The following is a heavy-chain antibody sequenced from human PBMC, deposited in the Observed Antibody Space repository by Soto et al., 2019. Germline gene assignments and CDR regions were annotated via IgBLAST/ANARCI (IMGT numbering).Heavy chain of an antibody. V-gene: IGHV4-4*07. D-gene: IGHD6-13*01. CDR1: GGSISNYY. J-gene: IGHJ5*01. CDR3: ARQTTYSSSWFDY. CDR2: IYTSGST. Sequence: LSETLSLTCTVSGGSISNYYLTGIRHPAGKGLEWIGRIYTSGSTNYNPSLKSRLTMSVDTSKNQFSLKLSSVTAADTALYYCARQTTYSSSWFDYWGHGTLVTVSS.